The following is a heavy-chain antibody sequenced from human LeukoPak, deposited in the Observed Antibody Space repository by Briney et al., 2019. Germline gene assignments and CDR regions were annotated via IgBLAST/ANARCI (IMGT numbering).Heavy chain of an antibody. CDR3: ARLAVAASDMDV. J-gene: IGHJ6*03. V-gene: IGHV4-4*07. D-gene: IGHD6-19*01. CDR1: GGSISSYY. Sequence: SETLSLTCTVSGGSISSYYWGWIRQPAGKGLEWIGRIYTSGSTNYNPSLKSRVTMSVDTSKNQFSLKLSSVIAADTAVYYCARLAVAASDMDVWGKGTTVTVSS. CDR2: IYTSGST.